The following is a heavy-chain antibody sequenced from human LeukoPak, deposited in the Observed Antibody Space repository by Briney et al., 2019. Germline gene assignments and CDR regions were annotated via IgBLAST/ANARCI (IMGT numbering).Heavy chain of an antibody. CDR3: ARGPKLLWFGESSYYFDY. CDR1: GFTFDDYA. J-gene: IGHJ4*02. CDR2: ISWNGGNI. V-gene: IGHV3-9*01. D-gene: IGHD3-10*01. Sequence: GGSLRLSCAASGFTFDDYAMHWVRQAPGKGLEWVSGISWNGGNIGYADSVKGRFIISRDNAKNSLYLQMNSLRAEDTAVYYCARGPKLLWFGESSYYFDYWGQGTLVTVSS.